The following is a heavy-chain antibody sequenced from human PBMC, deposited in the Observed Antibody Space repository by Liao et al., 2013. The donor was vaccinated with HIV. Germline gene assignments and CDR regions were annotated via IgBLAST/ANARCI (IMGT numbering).Heavy chain of an antibody. Sequence: QVHLQESGPGLVKPSETLSLTCAVSGGSISSYYWTWIRQPAGKGLEWIGHIYTGMSTTGTTNYNPSLKSRVSISADTSSNHVSLKLTSMTAADTAVYYCARGTTTRPWASQPLNWFDPWGQGTLVTVSS. CDR2: IYTGMSTTGTT. D-gene: IGHD2/OR15-2a*01. CDR3: ARGTTTRPWASQPLNWFDP. V-gene: IGHV4-4*07. CDR1: GGSISSYY. J-gene: IGHJ5*02.